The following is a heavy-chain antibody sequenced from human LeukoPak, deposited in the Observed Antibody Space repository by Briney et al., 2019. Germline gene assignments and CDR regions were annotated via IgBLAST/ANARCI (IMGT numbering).Heavy chain of an antibody. V-gene: IGHV3-48*04. CDR1: GFSFSTYT. CDR2: ITSGSINI. CDR3: VRGILYNWFDP. Sequence: GGSLRLSCAASGFSFSTYTMNWVRQAPGKGLEWVACITSGSINIYYADSVRGRFTISRDDAKNSLYLQMDSLRGEDTAVYFCVRGILYNWFDPWGQGNLVTVSS. J-gene: IGHJ5*02. D-gene: IGHD1-14*01.